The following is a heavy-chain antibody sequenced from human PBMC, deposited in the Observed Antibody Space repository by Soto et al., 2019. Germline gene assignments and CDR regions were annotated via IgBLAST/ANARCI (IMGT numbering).Heavy chain of an antibody. Sequence: QVQLVQSGAEVKKPGSSVKVSCKASGCTLSSYAISWVRQAPGQGLEWMGGIIPIFGTANYAQKFQGRVTITADESTSTAYMELSSLRSEDTAVYYCARGEGSFEMATANYSYYGMDVWGQGNTVTVSS. J-gene: IGHJ6*01. V-gene: IGHV1-69*01. D-gene: IGHD5-18*01. CDR3: ARGEGSFEMATANYSYYGMDV. CDR1: GCTLSSYA. CDR2: IIPIFGTA.